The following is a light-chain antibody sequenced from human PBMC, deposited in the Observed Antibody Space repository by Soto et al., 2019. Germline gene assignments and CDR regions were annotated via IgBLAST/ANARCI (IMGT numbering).Light chain of an antibody. J-gene: IGLJ3*02. CDR2: EVT. Sequence: QSALTQPASVSGSPGQSITISCTGTSSDVGGYNYVSWYLQHPGKVPKLVIYEVTNRPSGVSDRFSGSKSGNTASLTISGLQAEDEADYYCSSYTSSTTWVFGGGTKVTVL. V-gene: IGLV2-14*01. CDR1: SSDVGGYNY. CDR3: SSYTSSTTWV.